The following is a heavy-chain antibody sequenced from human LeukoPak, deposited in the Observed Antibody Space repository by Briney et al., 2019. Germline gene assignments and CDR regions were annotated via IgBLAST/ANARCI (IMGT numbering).Heavy chain of an antibody. J-gene: IGHJ4*02. CDR3: ARGGRVYFDY. V-gene: IGHV4-59*01. CDR1: GGSISSYY. Sequence: SETLSLTCTVSGGSISSYYWSWIRQPPGKGLEWIGYIYYSGSTNYNPSLKSRVTISVDTSKNQFSLKLSSVTAADTAVYHCARGGRVYFDYWGQGTLVTVSS. D-gene: IGHD3-16*01. CDR2: IYYSGST.